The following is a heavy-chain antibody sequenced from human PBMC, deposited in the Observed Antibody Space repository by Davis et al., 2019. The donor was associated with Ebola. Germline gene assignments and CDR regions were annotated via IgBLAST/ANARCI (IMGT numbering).Heavy chain of an antibody. D-gene: IGHD4-17*01. Sequence: GESLKISCAASGFTFSSYSMNWVRQAPGKGLEWVSSITVTSNYTYYADSVKGRFTISRDNAKNSLYLQMNSLRAEDTAVYYCARAQFGDVVLDYWGQGALVTVSS. CDR2: ITVTSNYT. V-gene: IGHV3-21*01. J-gene: IGHJ4*02. CDR3: ARAQFGDVVLDY. CDR1: GFTFSSYS.